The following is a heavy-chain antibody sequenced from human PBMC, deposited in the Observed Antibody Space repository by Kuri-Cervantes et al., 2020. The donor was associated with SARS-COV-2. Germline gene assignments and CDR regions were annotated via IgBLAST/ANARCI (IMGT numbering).Heavy chain of an antibody. Sequence: ASVKVSCKASGYTFTGYYMHWVRQAPGQGLEWMGWINPNSGGTNYAQKFQGRVTMTRDTSTSTVYMELRSLRSDDTAVYYCARDELSGYYYDSSGPFDYWGQGTLVTVSS. J-gene: IGHJ4*02. D-gene: IGHD3-22*01. CDR3: ARDELSGYYYDSSGPFDY. CDR1: GYTFTGYY. CDR2: INPNSGGT. V-gene: IGHV1-2*02.